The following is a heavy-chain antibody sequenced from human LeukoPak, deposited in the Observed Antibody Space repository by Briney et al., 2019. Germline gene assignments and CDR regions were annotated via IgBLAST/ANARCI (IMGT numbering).Heavy chain of an antibody. CDR1: GFTFSSYS. Sequence: GGSLRLSCAASGFTFSSYSMNWLRQAPGKGLEWVSSISSSSSYIYYADSVKGRCTISRDNAKNSLYLQMNSLRAEDTAVYYGARELAGGSFDYWGQGTLVSVSS. V-gene: IGHV3-21*01. D-gene: IGHD7-27*01. CDR3: ARELAGGSFDY. CDR2: ISSSSSYI. J-gene: IGHJ4*02.